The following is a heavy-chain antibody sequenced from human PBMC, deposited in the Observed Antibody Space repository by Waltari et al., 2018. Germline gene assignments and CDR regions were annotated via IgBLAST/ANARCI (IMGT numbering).Heavy chain of an antibody. V-gene: IGHV3-74*01. Sequence: EVQLVESGVGLVEPGGSLRLSGAASGFTFRRHWMYWVRQVSGKGLVWVSRINGYGGGIRYADSVKGRFTISRDNAKSTIHLQMNSLRAEDTAIYYCARARDYYDSEDFFDYWSQGTLVTVAS. CDR2: INGYGGGI. J-gene: IGHJ4*02. D-gene: IGHD3-22*01. CDR1: GFTFRRHW. CDR3: ARARDYYDSEDFFDY.